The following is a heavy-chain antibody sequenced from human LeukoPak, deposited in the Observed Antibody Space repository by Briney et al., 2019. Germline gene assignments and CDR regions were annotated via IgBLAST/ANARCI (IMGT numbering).Heavy chain of an antibody. Sequence: PSETLSLTCTVSGGSIRGSSDYWGWIRQSPGKGLEWIGSIYYSGSTYYNPSLKSRVTISVGTSKNQFYVKLTSVTAADTAVYYCARNESVLGTTSLNDFFDDWGQGTLFTVSS. D-gene: IGHD1-26*01. CDR1: GGSIRGSSDY. V-gene: IGHV4-39*01. CDR3: ARNESVLGTTSLNDFFDD. CDR2: IYYSGST. J-gene: IGHJ4*02.